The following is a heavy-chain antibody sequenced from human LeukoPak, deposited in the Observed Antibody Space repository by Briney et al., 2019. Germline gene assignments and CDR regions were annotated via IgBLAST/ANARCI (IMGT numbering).Heavy chain of an antibody. Sequence: PSETRSLTSTLSGGSISSYYWSWVRQFPGKGLEWIGSTFTSGWTDYNPYLKSRVTMSVDTSKNQLSMELRFLTAADTAVYYCATSHDVKTAPYDLWGQGTLVTVSS. CDR2: TFTSGWT. D-gene: IGHD2-21*01. CDR1: GGSISSYY. V-gene: IGHV4-4*09. J-gene: IGHJ5*02. CDR3: ATSHDVKTAPYDL.